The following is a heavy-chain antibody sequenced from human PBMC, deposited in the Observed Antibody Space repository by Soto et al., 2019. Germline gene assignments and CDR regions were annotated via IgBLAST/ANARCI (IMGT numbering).Heavy chain of an antibody. V-gene: IGHV3-30*18. CDR2: ISDDGSNK. Sequence: QVQLVESGGGVVQPGRSLRLSCAASGFTFSSYGMHWVRQAPGKGLEWVAVISDDGSNKYYADSVKGRFTISRDNSKNTLYLQMNSLRAEDTAVYYCAKCHSSGYYYVCYFDYWGQGTLVTVSS. D-gene: IGHD3-22*01. J-gene: IGHJ4*02. CDR1: GFTFSSYG. CDR3: AKCHSSGYYYVCYFDY.